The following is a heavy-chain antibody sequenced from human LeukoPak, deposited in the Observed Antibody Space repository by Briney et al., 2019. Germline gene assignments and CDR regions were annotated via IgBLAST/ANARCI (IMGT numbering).Heavy chain of an antibody. J-gene: IGHJ5*02. CDR2: FHDSGSA. Sequence: SETLSLTCTVSGDSISSYFWSWIRQPPGKGLEWIGYFHDSGSANYNPSLKSRITMSVDTSKNQFSLKLRSVTAADTAVYYCARDSHSVDTATPRGFDPWGQETLVTVSS. D-gene: IGHD2-15*01. CDR1: GDSISSYF. V-gene: IGHV4-59*01. CDR3: ARDSHSVDTATPRGFDP.